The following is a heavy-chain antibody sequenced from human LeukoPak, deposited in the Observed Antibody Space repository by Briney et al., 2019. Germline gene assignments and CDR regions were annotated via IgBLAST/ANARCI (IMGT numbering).Heavy chain of an antibody. Sequence: SETLSLTCTVSGGSISSYYWSWIRQPPGKGLEWIGYIYYSGSTNYNPSLKSRVTISVDTSKNQFSLKLSSVTAADTAVYYCARDGARLRGTFAMDVWGQGTTVTVSS. CDR3: ARDGARLRGTFAMDV. D-gene: IGHD2-21*02. CDR1: GGSISSYY. J-gene: IGHJ6*02. CDR2: IYYSGST. V-gene: IGHV4-59*12.